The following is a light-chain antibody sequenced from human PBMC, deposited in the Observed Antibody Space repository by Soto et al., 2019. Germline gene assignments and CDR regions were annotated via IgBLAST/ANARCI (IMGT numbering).Light chain of an antibody. CDR2: KAS. CDR3: KKNKIYPLS. CDR1: QSISTW. Sequence: DIQMTQSPSTLSASVGDRVTITCRASQSISTWLAWYQQKPGKAPNLLIYKASNLESGVPSRFSGSESGTKFPLTITGLQHDNFAPYYCKKNKIYPLSFGGGTRGKIK. J-gene: IGKJ4*01. V-gene: IGKV1-5*03.